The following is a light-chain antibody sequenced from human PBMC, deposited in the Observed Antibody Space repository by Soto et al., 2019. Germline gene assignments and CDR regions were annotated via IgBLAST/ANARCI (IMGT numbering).Light chain of an antibody. CDR2: DVS. V-gene: IGLV2-14*03. CDR1: SSDVGGYNY. J-gene: IGLJ3*02. CDR3: SSYTSSTTWV. Sequence: QSVLTQPASVSGSPGQSITISCTGTSSDVGGYNYVSWYLQHPNKAPKLMIYDVSIRPSGISNRFSGSKSGNTASLTISGLQAEDEADYYCSSYTSSTTWVFGGGTKLTVL.